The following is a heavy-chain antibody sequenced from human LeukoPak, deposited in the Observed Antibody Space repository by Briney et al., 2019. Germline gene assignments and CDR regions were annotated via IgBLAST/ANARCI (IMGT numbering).Heavy chain of an antibody. Sequence: GRSLRLSCAASGFLFGNYAMHWVRQAPGKGLEWVALIWYDGSNKYYAESMKGRFTISRDNAKSSLYLQMNSLRDEDTAVYYCAKTTVVTGYWYFDLWGRGTLVTVSS. J-gene: IGHJ2*01. CDR2: IWYDGSNK. CDR1: GFLFGNYA. V-gene: IGHV3-33*06. D-gene: IGHD4-23*01. CDR3: AKTTVVTGYWYFDL.